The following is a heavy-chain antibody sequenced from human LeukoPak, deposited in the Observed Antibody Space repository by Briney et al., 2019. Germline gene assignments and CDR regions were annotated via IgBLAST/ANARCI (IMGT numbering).Heavy chain of an antibody. CDR3: ARDGRAFGGTTSLWYFDD. CDR1: GFTFSSYA. J-gene: IGHJ4*01. D-gene: IGHD4-11*01. CDR2: ISYDGSNK. V-gene: IGHV3-30-3*01. Sequence: GGSLRLSCAASGFTFSSYAMHWVRQAPGKGLEWVAVISYDGSNKYYADSVKGRFTISRDNSKNTLYLQMNSLRAEDTAVYYCARDGRAFGGTTSLWYFDDWGHGTLVTVSS.